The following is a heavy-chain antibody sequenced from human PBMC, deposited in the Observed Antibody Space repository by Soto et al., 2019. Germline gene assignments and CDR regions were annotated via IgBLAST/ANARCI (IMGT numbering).Heavy chain of an antibody. D-gene: IGHD6-19*01. CDR3: ARGFSSGSNYYYYGMDV. V-gene: IGHV1-8*01. CDR1: GYTFTSYD. CDR2: MNPNSGNT. Sequence: ASVKVSCKASGYTFTSYDINWLRQATGQGLEWMGWMNPNSGNTGYAQKFQGRVTMTRNTSISTAYMELSSLRSEDTAVYYCARGFSSGSNYYYYGMDVWGQGTTVTVSS. J-gene: IGHJ6*02.